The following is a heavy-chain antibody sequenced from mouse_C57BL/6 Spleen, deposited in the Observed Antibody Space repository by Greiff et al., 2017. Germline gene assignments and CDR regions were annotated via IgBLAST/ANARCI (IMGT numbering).Heavy chain of an antibody. CDR1: GYAFSSYW. CDR2: IYPGDGDT. CDR3: YYCDCSSYNYYAMDV. J-gene: IGHJ4*01. V-gene: IGHV1-80*01. Sequence: VQLKESGAELVKPGASVKISCKASGYAFSSYWMNWVKQRPGKGLEWIGQIYPGDGDTNYNGKFKGKATLTADKSSSTAYMQLSSLTTEESAVYLLYYCDCSSYNYYAMDVWGQGTSVTVSS. D-gene: IGHD1-1*01.